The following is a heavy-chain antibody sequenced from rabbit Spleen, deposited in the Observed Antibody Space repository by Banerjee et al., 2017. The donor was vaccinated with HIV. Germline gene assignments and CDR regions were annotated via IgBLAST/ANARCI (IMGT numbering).Heavy chain of an antibody. J-gene: IGHJ4*01. CDR2: IDSGSSGFI. Sequence: QSLEESGGDLVKPGASLTLTCTASGVSFSSNYYMCWVRQAPGKGLEWIACIDSGSSGFIYFASWAKGRFTISKTSSTTVTLQVTSLTAADTATYFCARDLDGVIGWNFGWWGPGTLVTVS. V-gene: IGHV1S40*01. CDR1: GVSFSSNYY. CDR3: ARDLDGVIGWNFGW. D-gene: IGHD1-1*01.